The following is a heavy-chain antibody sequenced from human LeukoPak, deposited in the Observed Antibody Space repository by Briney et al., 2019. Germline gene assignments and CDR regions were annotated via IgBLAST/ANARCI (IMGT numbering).Heavy chain of an antibody. CDR1: GVSISSGDYY. V-gene: IGHV4-30-4*01. D-gene: IGHD3-16*01. J-gene: IGHJ3*02. CDR3: ARSGYAFGADAFDI. CDR2: VYYSGST. Sequence: SQTLSLTCTVSGVSISSGDYYWSWIRQPPGKGLEWIGYVYYSGSTQYNPSLNSRVTISVATSKKQFSLRLTSVTAADTAVYYCARSGYAFGADAFDIWGQGAMVAVPS.